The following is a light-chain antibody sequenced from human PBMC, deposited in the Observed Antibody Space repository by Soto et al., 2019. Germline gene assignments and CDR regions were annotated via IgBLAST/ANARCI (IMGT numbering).Light chain of an antibody. CDR3: QQYCRSPLP. J-gene: IGKJ4*01. V-gene: IGKV3-15*01. CDR2: GAS. CDR1: QSVPSR. Sequence: VMTPSPPKLSVSPGEDVTLSCRASQSVPSRIAWYQQKPGQAPSLLIYGASTRATGVPDRFSGTGSGTEFTLTISRVEPEDFALYCCQQYCRSPLPYGGGAKVAI.